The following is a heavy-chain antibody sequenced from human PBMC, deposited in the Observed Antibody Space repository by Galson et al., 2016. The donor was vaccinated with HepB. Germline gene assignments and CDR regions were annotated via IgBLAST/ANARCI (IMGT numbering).Heavy chain of an antibody. Sequence: SETLSLTCAVSGDSISNSNWWSWLRQPPGKGLEWIGEIYHSGTTNYNPSLKSRVTILVDRAENPFSLKLSSVTAADTAVYYCAREFWSGPAVSLGYYGMDVWGQGTTVTVSS. CDR2: IYHSGTT. J-gene: IGHJ6*02. D-gene: IGHD3-10*01. CDR1: GDSISNSNW. V-gene: IGHV4-4*02. CDR3: AREFWSGPAVSLGYYGMDV.